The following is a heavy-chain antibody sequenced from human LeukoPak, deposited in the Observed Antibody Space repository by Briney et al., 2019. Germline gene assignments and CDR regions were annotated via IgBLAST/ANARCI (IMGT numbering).Heavy chain of an antibody. V-gene: IGHV4-4*07. Sequence: SEILSLTCTVSGGSLSTYSWCWIRQAAGKRLEWIGCFYTSGTTNYNPSLKSRVAMSVDTSKNQFSLRLSSVTAADTAVYYCARPGNYDFWSPYEDWGQGSLVTVSS. CDR1: GGSLSTYS. D-gene: IGHD3-3*01. J-gene: IGHJ4*02. CDR2: FYTSGTT. CDR3: ARPGNYDFWSPYED.